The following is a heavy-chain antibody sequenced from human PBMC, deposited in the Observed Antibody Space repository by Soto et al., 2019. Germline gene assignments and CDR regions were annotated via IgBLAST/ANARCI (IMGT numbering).Heavy chain of an antibody. V-gene: IGHV1-18*01. CDR2: INPYNGKT. Sequence: QVQLEQSGAEVKKSGASVKVSCKASGYIFSTHGINWVRQAPGQGLEWMGWINPYNGKTNYAQKFQGRVTMTTETSRKTAYMELRSLRSDDTAVYYCERVQIVVVVGGTPADYWGQGTLVTVSS. D-gene: IGHD2-15*01. J-gene: IGHJ4*02. CDR3: ERVQIVVVVGGTPADY. CDR1: GYIFSTHG.